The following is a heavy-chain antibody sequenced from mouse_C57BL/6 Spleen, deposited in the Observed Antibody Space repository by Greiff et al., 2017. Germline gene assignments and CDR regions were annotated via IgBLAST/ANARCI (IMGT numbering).Heavy chain of an antibody. V-gene: IGHV7-3*01. Sequence: EVKVVESGGGLVQPGGSLSLSCAASGFTFTDYYMSWVRQPPGKALEWLGFIRNKANGYTTEYSASVKGRFTISRDNSQSILYLQMNALRAEDSATYYCARLTGAIDYWGQGTTLTVSS. CDR1: GFTFTDYY. CDR2: IRNKANGYTT. J-gene: IGHJ2*01. CDR3: ARLTGAIDY. D-gene: IGHD4-1*01.